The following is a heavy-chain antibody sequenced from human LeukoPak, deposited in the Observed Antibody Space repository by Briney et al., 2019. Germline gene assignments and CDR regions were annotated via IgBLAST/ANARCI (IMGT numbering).Heavy chain of an antibody. V-gene: IGHV3-23*01. CDR1: GFTFSSYA. J-gene: IGHJ3*02. CDR2: ISGSGGST. Sequence: GGSLRLSCAASGFTFSSYAMSWVRQAPGKGLEWVSTISGSGGSTYYADSVKGRFTISRDNSKNTLNLQMNSLGAEDTAVYYCASPRGGGPAAVLSVVPDIWGQGTMVTVSS. D-gene: IGHD2-2*01. CDR3: ASPRGGGPAAVLSVVPDI.